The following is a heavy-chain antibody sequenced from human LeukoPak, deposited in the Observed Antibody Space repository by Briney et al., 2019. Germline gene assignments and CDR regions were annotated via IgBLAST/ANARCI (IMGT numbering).Heavy chain of an antibody. CDR3: ARANFGSYYDSSGFYYYMDV. CDR2: IYTSGST. D-gene: IGHD3-22*01. V-gene: IGHV4-61*02. J-gene: IGHJ6*03. Sequence: SQTLSLTCTVSGGSISSGSYYWSWIRQPAGKGLEWIGRIYTSGSTNYNPSLKSRVTISVDTSKNQFSLKLSSVTAADTAVYYCARANFGSYYDSSGFYYYMDVWGKGTTVTVSS. CDR1: GGSISSGSYY.